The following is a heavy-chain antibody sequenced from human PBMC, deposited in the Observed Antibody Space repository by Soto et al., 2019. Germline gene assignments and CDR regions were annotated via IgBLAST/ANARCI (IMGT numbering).Heavy chain of an antibody. CDR2: ISGSGGST. V-gene: IGHV3-23*01. J-gene: IGHJ4*02. CDR3: AKDLVPAAYSGSNSPLVY. Sequence: HPGGSLRLSCAASGFTFSSYAMSWVRQAPGKGLEWVSAISGSGGSTYYADSVKGRFTISRDNSKNTLYLQMNSLRAEDTAVYYCAKDLVPAAYSGSNSPLVYWGQGTLVTVSS. CDR1: GFTFSSYA. D-gene: IGHD2-2*01.